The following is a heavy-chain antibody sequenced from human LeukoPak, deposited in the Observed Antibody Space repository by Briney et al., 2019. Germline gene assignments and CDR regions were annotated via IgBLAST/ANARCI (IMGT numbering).Heavy chain of an antibody. D-gene: IGHD6-13*01. J-gene: IGHJ4*02. CDR1: GFTFSSYS. Sequence: GGSLRLSCAASGFTFSSYSMNWVRQAPGKGLEWVSSISSSSSYIYYANSVKGRFTISRDNAKNSLYLQMNSLRAEDTAVYYCARVGSSSLSYYFDYWSQGTLVTVSS. CDR3: ARVGSSSLSYYFDY. CDR2: ISSSSSYI. V-gene: IGHV3-21*01.